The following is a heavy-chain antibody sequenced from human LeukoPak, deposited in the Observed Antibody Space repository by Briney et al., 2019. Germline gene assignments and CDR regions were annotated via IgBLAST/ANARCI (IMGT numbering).Heavy chain of an antibody. J-gene: IGHJ4*02. Sequence: GRSLRLSCVTSGFXFSSYAMHWVRQAPGKGLEWVAVISYDGINEYYADSLKGRFTISRDSSGNTLYLQMNSLRIEDTAVYYCVKASSGSYWGGYFDYWGQGALVTVSS. CDR3: VKASSGSYWGGYFDY. D-gene: IGHD1-26*01. CDR2: ISYDGINE. CDR1: GFXFSSYA. V-gene: IGHV3-30*18.